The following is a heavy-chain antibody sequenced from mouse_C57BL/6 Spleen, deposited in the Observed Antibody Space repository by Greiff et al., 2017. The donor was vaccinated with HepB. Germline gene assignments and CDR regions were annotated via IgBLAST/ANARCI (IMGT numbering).Heavy chain of an antibody. D-gene: IGHD2-4*01. V-gene: IGHV5-12*01. CDR1: GFTFSDYY. CDR2: ISNGGGST. Sequence: DVKLQESGGGLVQPGGSLKLSCAASGFTFSDYYMYWVRQTPEKRLEWVAYISNGGGSTYYPDTVKGRFTISRDNAKNTLYLQMSRLKSEDTAMYYCARRIYYDYDAFAYWGQGTLVTVSA. J-gene: IGHJ3*01. CDR3: ARRIYYDYDAFAY.